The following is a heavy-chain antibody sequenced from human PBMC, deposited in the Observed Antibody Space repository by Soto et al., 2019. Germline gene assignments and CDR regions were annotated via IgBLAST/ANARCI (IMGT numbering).Heavy chain of an antibody. CDR2: INHSGST. D-gene: IGHD1-7*01. V-gene: IGHV4-34*01. CDR3: AREWNYTIVH. CDR1: GGSFSGYY. Sequence: PSETRSLTCAVYGGSFSGYYWSWIRQPPGKGLEWIGEINHSGSTNYNPSLKSRVTISVDTSKNQFSLKLSSVTAADTAVYYCAREWNYTIVHWGQGTLVTVSP. J-gene: IGHJ5*02.